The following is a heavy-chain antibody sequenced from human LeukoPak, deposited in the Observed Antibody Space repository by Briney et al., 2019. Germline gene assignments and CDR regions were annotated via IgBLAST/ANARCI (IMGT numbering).Heavy chain of an antibody. Sequence: QPGGSLRLSCAASGFTFSSYAMNWVRQAPGRGLEWVSGFSGSGGTTYYADSVKGRFTTSRDNSKNTLYLQMNSLRAEDTAVYYCATDRAGLYGDYESYFDYWGQGTLATVSS. CDR3: ATDRAGLYGDYESYFDY. V-gene: IGHV3-23*01. CDR1: GFTFSSYA. J-gene: IGHJ4*02. D-gene: IGHD4-17*01. CDR2: FSGSGGTT.